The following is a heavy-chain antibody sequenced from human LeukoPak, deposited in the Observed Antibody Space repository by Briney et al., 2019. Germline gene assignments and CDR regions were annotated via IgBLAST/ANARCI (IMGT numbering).Heavy chain of an antibody. CDR1: GFTFSSYA. CDR3: ARGDGYCSGGSCYERYYGMDV. V-gene: IGHV3-30-3*01. Sequence: GRSLRLSCAASGFTFSSYAMHWVRQAPGKGLEWVAVISYDGSNKYYADSVKGRFTISRDNSKNTLYLQMNSLRAEDTAVYYCARGDGYCSGGSCYERYYGMDVWGQGTTVTVSS. CDR2: ISYDGSNK. D-gene: IGHD2-15*01. J-gene: IGHJ6*02.